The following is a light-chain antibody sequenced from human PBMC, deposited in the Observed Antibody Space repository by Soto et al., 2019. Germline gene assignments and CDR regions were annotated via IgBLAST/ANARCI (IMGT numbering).Light chain of an antibody. CDR1: SSDVGGYNY. J-gene: IGLJ1*01. Sequence: QSALTQPRSVSGSPGQSVTISCTGTSSDVGGYNYVSRYQQHPDKAPKSMNYDFTKRPSGVPDRFSGPKSGNTASLTISGLQAEDEADYYCCSYAGSYIYVVGTG. V-gene: IGLV2-11*01. CDR2: DFT. CDR3: CSYAGSYIYV.